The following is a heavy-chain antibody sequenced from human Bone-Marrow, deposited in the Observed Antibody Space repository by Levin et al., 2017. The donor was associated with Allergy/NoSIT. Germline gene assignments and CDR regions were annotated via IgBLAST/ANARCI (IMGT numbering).Heavy chain of an antibody. Sequence: PGGSLRLSCVASGFTFSSYTMNWVRQAPGKGLEWISSISSNSRYIYYADSVKGRFTISRDNAKNAICMQIDSLRDDDTAVYFCARDPLRFDFGSGTYIYFDSWGQGTLIPVSS. CDR2: ISSNSRYI. J-gene: IGHJ4*02. V-gene: IGHV3-21*01. CDR1: GFTFSSYT. CDR3: ARDPLRFDFGSGTYIYFDS. D-gene: IGHD3-10*01.